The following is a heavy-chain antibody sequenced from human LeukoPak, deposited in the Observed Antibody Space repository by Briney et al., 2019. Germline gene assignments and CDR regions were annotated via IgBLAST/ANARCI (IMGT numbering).Heavy chain of an antibody. V-gene: IGHV4-59*08. CDR2: IYYSGST. J-gene: IGHJ3*02. CDR1: GGSISSYY. D-gene: IGHD5-18*01. Sequence: SETLSLTCTVSGGSISSYYWSWIRQPPGKGLEWIGYIYYSGSTNYNPSLKSRVTISVDTSKNQFSLKLSSVTAADTAVYYCARHTWIQLWLEEGAFDIWGQGTMVTVS. CDR3: ARHTWIQLWLEEGAFDI.